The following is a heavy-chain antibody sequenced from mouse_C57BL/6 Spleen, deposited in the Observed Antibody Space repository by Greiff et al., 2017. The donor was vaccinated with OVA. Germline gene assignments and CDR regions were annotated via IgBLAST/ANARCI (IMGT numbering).Heavy chain of an antibody. CDR1: GFSLTSYA. V-gene: IGHV2-9-1*01. CDR3: ARNRGTVPYWYFDV. D-gene: IGHD1-1*01. J-gene: IGHJ1*03. Sequence: VQLVESGPGLVAPSQSLSITCTVSGFSLTSYAISWVRQPPGKGLEWLGVIWTGGGTNYNSALKSRLSISKDNSKSQVFLKMNRLQTDDTARYYCARNRGTVPYWYFDVWGTGTTVTVSS. CDR2: IWTGGGT.